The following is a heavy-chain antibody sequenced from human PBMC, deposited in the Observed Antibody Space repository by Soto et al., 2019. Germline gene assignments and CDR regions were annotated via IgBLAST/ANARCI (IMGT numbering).Heavy chain of an antibody. V-gene: IGHV5-51*01. Sequence: GESLTISCKGSGYSFTSYWIGWVRQMPGKGLEWMGIIYPGDSDTRYSPSFQGQVTISADKSISTAYLQWSSLKASDTAMYYCARPRGSYAYGMDVWGQGTTVTVSS. CDR3: ARPRGSYAYGMDV. CDR2: IYPGDSDT. J-gene: IGHJ6*02. CDR1: GYSFTSYW. D-gene: IGHD1-26*01.